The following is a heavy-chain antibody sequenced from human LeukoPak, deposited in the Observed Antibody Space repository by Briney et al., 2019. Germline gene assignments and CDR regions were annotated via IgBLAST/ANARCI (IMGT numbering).Heavy chain of an antibody. CDR3: ARGELLATVVNPGGLTWFDS. Sequence: PSETLSLTCAVYGGSFSDSYWSWIRQPPGKGLEWIGEINHSGSTNYNPSLKSRVTMSVDTSKNQFSLKLNSVTAADTAVYYCARGELLATVVNPGGLTWFDSWGQGTLVSVSS. J-gene: IGHJ5*01. CDR2: INHSGST. V-gene: IGHV4-34*01. D-gene: IGHD4-23*01. CDR1: GGSFSDSY.